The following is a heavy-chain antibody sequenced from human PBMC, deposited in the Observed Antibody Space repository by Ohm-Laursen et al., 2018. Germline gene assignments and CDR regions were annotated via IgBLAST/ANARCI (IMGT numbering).Heavy chain of an antibody. CDR3: GRCMGRARDGVEY. V-gene: IGHV3-23*01. D-gene: IGHD2-8*01. J-gene: IGHJ4*02. Sequence: GQTLSLTCAAPGLTFSNYALTWVRQAPGEGLQWVSSFASRGGSTYYADSVKGRFTISRDDSKNTMYLHMSGLRVEDTAVYYCGRCMGRARDGVEYWGQGTLVTVSS. CDR2: FASRGGST. CDR1: GLTFSNYA.